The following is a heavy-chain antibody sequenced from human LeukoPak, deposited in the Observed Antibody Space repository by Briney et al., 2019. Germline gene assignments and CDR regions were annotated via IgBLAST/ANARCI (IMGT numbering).Heavy chain of an antibody. CDR2: INPSGGST. CDR1: GYTFTSYY. Sequence: EASVKVSCKASGYTFTSYYMHWVRQAPGQGLEWMGIINPSGGSTSYAQKVQGRVTMTRDTSTSTVYMELSSLRSEDTAVYYCAVYCSGGSCYFKYFQHWGQGTLVTVSS. CDR3: AVYCSGGSCYFKYFQH. J-gene: IGHJ1*01. D-gene: IGHD2-15*01. V-gene: IGHV1-46*01.